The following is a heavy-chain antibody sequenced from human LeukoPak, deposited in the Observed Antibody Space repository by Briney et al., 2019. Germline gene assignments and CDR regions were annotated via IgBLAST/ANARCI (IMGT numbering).Heavy chain of an antibody. CDR1: GFTFSSYW. CDR3: ARGSSLAY. CDR2: IKEDGSEK. D-gene: IGHD6-6*01. J-gene: IGHJ4*02. Sequence: PGGSLRLSCAASGFTFSSYWMTWVRQAPGKGLEWVANIKEDGSEKYYVDSVKGRFTMSRDNAKNSLYLQMNSLRAEDTAFYYCARGSSLAYWGQGTLVTVSS. V-gene: IGHV3-7*01.